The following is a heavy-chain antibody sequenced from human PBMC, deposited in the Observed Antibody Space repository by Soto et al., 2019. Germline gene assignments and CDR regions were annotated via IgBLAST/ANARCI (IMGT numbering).Heavy chain of an antibody. J-gene: IGHJ5*02. CDR3: ARVLRYCSSTSCYIAAAGTRNWFDP. Sequence: PSETLSLTCTVPGGSISSGGYYWSWIRQHPGKGLEWIGYIYYSGSTYYNPSLKSRVTISVDTSKNQFSLKLSSVTAADTAVYYCARVLRYCSSTSCYIAAAGTRNWFDPWGQGTLVTVSS. CDR2: IYYSGST. D-gene: IGHD2-2*02. V-gene: IGHV4-31*03. CDR1: GGSISSGGYY.